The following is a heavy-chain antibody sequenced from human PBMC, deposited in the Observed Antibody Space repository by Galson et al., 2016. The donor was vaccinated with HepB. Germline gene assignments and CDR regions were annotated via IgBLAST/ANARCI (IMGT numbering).Heavy chain of an antibody. J-gene: IGHJ4*02. D-gene: IGHD4/OR15-4a*01. CDR3: VKAIPDANYISGCGY. CDR1: GFSFSNYD. CDR2: ISGSGEKT. Sequence: SLRLSCAASGFSFSNYDMSWARQAPRKGPEWVSTISGSGEKTYYADSVKGRSTISRDNSKNALYLQMDSLKVEDTAIYYCVKAIPDANYISGCGYWGQGTLVTVSS. V-gene: IGHV3-23*01.